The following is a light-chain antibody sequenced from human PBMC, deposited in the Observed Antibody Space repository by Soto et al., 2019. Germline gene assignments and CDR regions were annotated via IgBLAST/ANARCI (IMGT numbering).Light chain of an antibody. J-gene: IGKJ1*01. V-gene: IGKV3D-20*02. Sequence: VLTQSPGTLSLSPGERATLSCRASQSVSSSYVAWYQHRPGQAPRLLIYQTSIRAAGIPDRLSASGTGTDFTLTISEVQPEDFAVYYCHKRQSWPRTCGQGTKVDIK. CDR2: QTS. CDR1: QSVSSSY. CDR3: HKRQSWPRT.